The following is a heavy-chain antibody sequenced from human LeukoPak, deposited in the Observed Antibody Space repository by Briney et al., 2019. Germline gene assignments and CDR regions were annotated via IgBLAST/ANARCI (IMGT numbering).Heavy chain of an antibody. J-gene: IGHJ6*02. D-gene: IGHD4-23*01. CDR1: GGSFSGYY. V-gene: IGHV4-34*01. CDR3: ARPVRNYYHYYGMDV. CDR2: INHSGST. Sequence: PSETLSLTCAVYGGSFSGYYWSWIRQPPGKGLEWIGEINHSGSTNYNPSLKSRVTISVDTSKNQFSLKLSSVTAADTAVYYCARPVRNYYHYYGMDVWGQGTTVTVSS.